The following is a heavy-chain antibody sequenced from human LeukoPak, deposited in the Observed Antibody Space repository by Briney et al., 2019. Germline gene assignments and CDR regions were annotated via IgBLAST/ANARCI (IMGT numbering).Heavy chain of an antibody. D-gene: IGHD4-11*01. CDR3: ARATLSTLGDDY. J-gene: IGHJ4*02. CDR1: GYPFTSYY. V-gene: IGHV1-46*01. Sequence: ASVKVSCKASGYPFTSYYMHWVRQAPGQGLGWMGIINPNDGSTNYAQKFQGRVTMTRDTSTSTVYMELSSMRSEDTAVYYCARATLSTLGDDYWGQGTLVTVSS. CDR2: INPNDGST.